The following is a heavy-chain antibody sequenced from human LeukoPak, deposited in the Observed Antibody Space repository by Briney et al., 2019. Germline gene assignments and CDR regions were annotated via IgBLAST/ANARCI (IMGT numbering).Heavy chain of an antibody. V-gene: IGHV1-8*03. CDR1: GYSFTNYD. J-gene: IGHJ5*02. D-gene: IGHD1-7*01. CDR2: MNPKSGDT. Sequence: ASVKVSCKASGYSFTNYDINWVRQATGQGLEWMGWMNPKSGDTGYSQKFQGRVFITRDTSINTAYMELSSLGSDDTAVYYCARDVVTWNSWFDPWGQGTLVTVSS. CDR3: ARDVVTWNSWFDP.